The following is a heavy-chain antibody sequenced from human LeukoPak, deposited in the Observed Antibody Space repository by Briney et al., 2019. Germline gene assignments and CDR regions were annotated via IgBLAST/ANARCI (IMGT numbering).Heavy chain of an antibody. CDR3: FLPAIHY. D-gene: IGHD2-2*01. Sequence: GGSLRLSCAASGFTFSGPWMTWVRQAPGKGLEWVANINQDGSEKFYVDSVRGRFIISRDKAKNSLYLQMNSLRAEDTAVYYCFLPAIHYWGQGALVTVSS. V-gene: IGHV3-7*01. CDR2: INQDGSEK. CDR1: GFTFSGPW. J-gene: IGHJ4*02.